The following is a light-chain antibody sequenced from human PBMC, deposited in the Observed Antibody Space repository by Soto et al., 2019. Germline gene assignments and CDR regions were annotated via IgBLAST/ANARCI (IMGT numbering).Light chain of an antibody. CDR1: QGINSY. CDR3: NQVQSYPLT. Sequence: DIPLTQSPSFMSASVGDRVSITCRASQGINSYLAWFQQKPGQAPKLLIYGASTLQSGVPSRFSGSGSGTEFTLTISNLQPEDFATYYCNQVQSYPLTFGGGTKVEI. J-gene: IGKJ4*01. CDR2: GAS. V-gene: IGKV1-9*01.